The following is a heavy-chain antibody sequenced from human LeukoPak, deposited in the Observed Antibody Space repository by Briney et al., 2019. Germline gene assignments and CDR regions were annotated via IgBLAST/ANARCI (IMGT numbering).Heavy chain of an antibody. J-gene: IGHJ1*01. CDR3: ARGYYDSSDFEYLQH. Sequence: ASVKVSCKASGYTFTGYYMHWVRQAPGQGLEWMGWINPNSGGTNYAQKFQGRVTMTRDTSISTAYMELSRLRSDDTAVYYCARGYYDSSDFEYLQHWGQGTLVTVSS. V-gene: IGHV1-2*02. D-gene: IGHD3-22*01. CDR1: GYTFTGYY. CDR2: INPNSGGT.